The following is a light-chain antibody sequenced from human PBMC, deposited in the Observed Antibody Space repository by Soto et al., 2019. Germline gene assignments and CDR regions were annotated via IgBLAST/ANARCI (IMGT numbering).Light chain of an antibody. J-gene: IGKJ1*01. CDR3: PVPGNRLST. Sequence: TLWSPSSQRVSSSYLAWYQQKPGQAPRLLIYGASSRATGIPDRFSGSGSGTDFTLTISSLQPEDFALYYCPVPGNRLSTFGQGTKVDIK. CDR1: QRVSSSY. V-gene: IGKV3D-20*02. CDR2: GAS.